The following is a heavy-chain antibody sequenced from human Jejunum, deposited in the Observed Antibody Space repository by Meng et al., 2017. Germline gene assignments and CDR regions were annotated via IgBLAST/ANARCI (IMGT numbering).Heavy chain of an antibody. Sequence: HLVEAGGDLVQPVGSLRLSCAASGFTFSSSWMYWVRQAPGKGLVWVSRIKSDGTTVYADSVKGRFTMSRDNAKNTVFLQMNSLRVDDTAMYYCTKSAYSTSRFDPWGQGTLVTVSS. V-gene: IGHV3-74*01. CDR1: GFTFSSSW. CDR3: TKSAYSTSRFDP. D-gene: IGHD6-13*01. CDR2: IKSDGTT. J-gene: IGHJ5*02.